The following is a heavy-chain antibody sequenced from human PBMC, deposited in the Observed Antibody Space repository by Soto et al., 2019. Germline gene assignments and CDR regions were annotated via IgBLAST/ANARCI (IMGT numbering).Heavy chain of an antibody. CDR3: ASTRDCGGDCYGPLDWYFDL. CDR2: IYPGDSDT. Sequence: GESLKISCKGSGYSFTSYWIGWVRQMPGKGLEWMGIIYPGDSDTRYSPSFQGQVTISADKSISTAYLQWSSLKASDTAMYYCASTRDCGGDCYGPLDWYFDLWGRGTLVTVSS. J-gene: IGHJ2*01. D-gene: IGHD2-21*02. CDR1: GYSFTSYW. V-gene: IGHV5-51*01.